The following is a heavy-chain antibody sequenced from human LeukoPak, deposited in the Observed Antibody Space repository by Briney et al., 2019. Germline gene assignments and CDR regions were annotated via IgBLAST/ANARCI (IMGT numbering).Heavy chain of an antibody. J-gene: IGHJ4*02. V-gene: IGHV3-23*01. D-gene: IGHD1-26*01. Sequence: ETLSLTCTVSGGSITSGGYSWSWIRQAPGKGLEWVSAISGSGGSTYYADSVKGRFTISRDNSKNTLYLQMNSLRAEDTAVYYCAKEQGRWELLRPPSFDYWGQGTLVTVSS. CDR2: ISGSGGST. CDR1: GGSITSGGYS. CDR3: AKEQGRWELLRPPSFDY.